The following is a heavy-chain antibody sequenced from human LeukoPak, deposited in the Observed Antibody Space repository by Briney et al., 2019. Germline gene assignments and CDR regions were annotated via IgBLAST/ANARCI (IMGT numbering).Heavy chain of an antibody. Sequence: VASVKVSCKASGYTFTSYDINWVRQATGQGLEWMGWMNPNSGNTGYAQKFQGRVTITRNTSISTAYMELSSLRSEDTAVYYCARGLMTPAYNWFDPWGQGTLVTVSS. CDR2: MNPNSGNT. CDR3: ARGLMTPAYNWFDP. CDR1: GYTFTSYD. J-gene: IGHJ5*02. V-gene: IGHV1-8*03.